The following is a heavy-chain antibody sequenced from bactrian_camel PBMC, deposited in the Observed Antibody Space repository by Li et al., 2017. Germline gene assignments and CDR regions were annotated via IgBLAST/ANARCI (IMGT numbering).Heavy chain of an antibody. D-gene: IGHD5*01. CDR2: VHLGGGST. CDR1: GFTFSSAA. J-gene: IGHJ4*01. CDR3: AKDRGRLDYELGTTSDY. Sequence: DVQLVESGGGLVQPVGSLRLSCAASGFTFSSAAMSWVCQAPGKEREGFAAVHLGGGSTYYAVSVKGRFTISRDKAKNEVYLQMNSLKSEDTAMYYCAKDRGRLDYELGTTSDYWGQGTQVTVS. V-gene: IGHV3S40*01.